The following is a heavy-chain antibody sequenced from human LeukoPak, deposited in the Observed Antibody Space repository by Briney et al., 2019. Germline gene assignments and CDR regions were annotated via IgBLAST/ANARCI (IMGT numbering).Heavy chain of an antibody. CDR3: ARDYFYLQQWLVRGAFDI. J-gene: IGHJ3*02. V-gene: IGHV3-7*01. D-gene: IGHD6-19*01. CDR1: GFTFCCHL. Sequence: GGAPRLSCAAPGFTFCCHLMNWGRPAPGEGVEGGAHIKQKGSEKYYVDSVKGRFTISRDNAKNSLYLQMNSLRAEDTAVYYCARDYFYLQQWLVRGAFDIWGQGTMVTASS. CDR2: IKQKGSEK.